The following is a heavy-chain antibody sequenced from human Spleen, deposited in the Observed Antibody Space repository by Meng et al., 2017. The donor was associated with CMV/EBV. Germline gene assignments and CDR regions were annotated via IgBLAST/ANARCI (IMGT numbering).Heavy chain of an antibody. CDR2: IWPADSDI. J-gene: IGHJ4*02. CDR1: GYIFTSRW. V-gene: IGHV5-51*01. CDR3: ARGYCSSSTCYAVFDN. D-gene: IGHD2-2*01. Sequence: KVSCKASGYIFTSRWIAWVPQMPGKGLEWMGIIWPADSDIRYSPSFQGQVTISADKSISTAYLQWSSLKASDTAMYYCARGYCSSSTCYAVFDNWGQGTLVTVSS.